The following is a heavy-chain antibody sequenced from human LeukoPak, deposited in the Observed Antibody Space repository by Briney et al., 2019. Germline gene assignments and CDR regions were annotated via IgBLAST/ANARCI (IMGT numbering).Heavy chain of an antibody. J-gene: IGHJ5*02. D-gene: IGHD1-26*01. V-gene: IGHV3-23*01. CDR1: GFTLSSYA. CDR3: AKAGQWELLSWFDP. Sequence: GGSLRLSCAASGFTLSSYAMSWVRQAPGKGLEWVSIISSSGGSANYADSVKGRFTISRDNSKNTLYLQMNSLRAEDTAVYYCAKAGQWELLSWFDPWGQGTLVTASS. CDR2: ISSSGGSA.